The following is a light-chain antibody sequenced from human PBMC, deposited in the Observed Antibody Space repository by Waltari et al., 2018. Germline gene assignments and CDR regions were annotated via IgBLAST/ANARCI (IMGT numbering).Light chain of an antibody. V-gene: IGKV3-11*01. Sequence: DIVLTQSPVTLSVSPGERVTPSCRDSQSVGSQLTWYQQKAGQAPRLIIHDAYNRAAGIPARFSGSGSGTDFSLTINSPEPEDSAVYFCQQRSEWPITFGGGTKVEIK. J-gene: IGKJ4*01. CDR3: QQRSEWPIT. CDR1: QSVGSQ. CDR2: DAY.